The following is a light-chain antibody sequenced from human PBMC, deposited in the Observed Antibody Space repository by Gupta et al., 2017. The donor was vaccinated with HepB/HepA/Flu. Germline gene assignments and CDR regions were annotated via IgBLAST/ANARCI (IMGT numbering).Light chain of an antibody. V-gene: IGKV2-28*01. CDR2: LGS. Sequence: EIVLTHCPLSLGVTPGEPASLSCRSSQRLLHSTGYRSLDGFLQKPGQSPQLLIYLGSKRAHGVADTFSGRGAGTDLTLKISRGEAEDVGVYYGMRFLRMRSFGEGTKLEIK. J-gene: IGKJ2*04. CDR1: QRLLHSTGYRS. CDR3: MRFLRMRS.